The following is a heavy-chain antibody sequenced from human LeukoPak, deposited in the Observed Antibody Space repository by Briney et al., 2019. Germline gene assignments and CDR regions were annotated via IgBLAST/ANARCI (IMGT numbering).Heavy chain of an antibody. D-gene: IGHD2-15*01. CDR2: VIPIFGTA. V-gene: IGHV1-69*05. CDR1: GGTFSSYA. J-gene: IGHJ5*02. Sequence: SVTVSCKASGGTFSSYAISWVRQAPGQGLEWMGMVIPIFGTANYAQKSQGRVTITTDESTSTAYMELSSLRSEDTAVYYCARGSVAATPPDPWGQGTLVTVSS. CDR3: ARGSVAATPPDP.